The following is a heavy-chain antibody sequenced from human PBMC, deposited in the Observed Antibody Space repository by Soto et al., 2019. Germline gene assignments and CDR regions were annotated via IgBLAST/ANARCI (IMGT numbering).Heavy chain of an antibody. CDR3: ARQLLWFGELLIPNWFDP. D-gene: IGHD3-10*01. CDR2: IYYSGST. Sequence: SETLSLTCTVSGGSISSSSYYWGWIRQPPGKGLEWIGSIYYSGSTYYNPSLKSRVTISVDTSKNQFSLKLSSVTAADTALYYCARQLLWFGELLIPNWFDPWGQGTLVTVSS. J-gene: IGHJ5*02. V-gene: IGHV4-39*01. CDR1: GGSISSSSYY.